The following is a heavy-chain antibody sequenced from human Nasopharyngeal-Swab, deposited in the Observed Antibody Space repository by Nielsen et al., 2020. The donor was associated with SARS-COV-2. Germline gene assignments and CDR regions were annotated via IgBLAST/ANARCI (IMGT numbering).Heavy chain of an antibody. D-gene: IGHD3-10*01. J-gene: IGHJ5*02. CDR1: GFTFSSYW. Sequence: GGSLRLSCAASGFTFSSYWMHWVRQAPGKGLVWVSRINSDGSSTSYADSVKGRFTIPRDNSKNTLYLQMNSLRAEDTAVYYCAKYGSGNFGHNWLDPWGQGTLVTVSS. CDR3: AKYGSGNFGHNWLDP. CDR2: INSDGSST. V-gene: IGHV3-74*01.